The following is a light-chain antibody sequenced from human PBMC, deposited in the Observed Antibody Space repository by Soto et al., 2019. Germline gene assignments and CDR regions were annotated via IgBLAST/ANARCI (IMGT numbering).Light chain of an antibody. CDR2: GTS. J-gene: IGKJ1*01. Sequence: EIVMTQSPATLSVSPGERATLSCRASQSVSTNLAWYQQKPGQAPRLLIYGTSTRATGTPARFSGSGSGTEFILTISSLQSEDFAVYYCQQYDDWPPWTVGQGTKVEI. V-gene: IGKV3-15*01. CDR1: QSVSTN. CDR3: QQYDDWPPWT.